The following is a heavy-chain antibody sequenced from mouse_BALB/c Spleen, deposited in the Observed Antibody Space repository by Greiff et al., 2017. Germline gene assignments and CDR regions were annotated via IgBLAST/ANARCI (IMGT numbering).Heavy chain of an antibody. D-gene: IGHD2-3*01. Sequence: EVMLVESGGGLVQPGGSMKLSCVASGFTFSNYWMNWVRQSPEKGLEWVAEIRLKSNNYATHYAESVKGRFTISRDDSKSSVYLQMNNLRAEDTGIYYCTRNDGYSYFDYWGQGTTLTVSS. CDR2: IRLKSNNYAT. CDR3: TRNDGYSYFDY. CDR1: GFTFSNYW. J-gene: IGHJ2*01. V-gene: IGHV6-6*02.